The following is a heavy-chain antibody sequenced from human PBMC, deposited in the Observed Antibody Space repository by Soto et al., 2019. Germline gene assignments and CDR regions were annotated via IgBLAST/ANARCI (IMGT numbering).Heavy chain of an antibody. Sequence: GGSLRLSCAASGFTFSSYSMNWVRQAPEKGLEWVSSISSSSSYIYYADSVKGRFTISRDNAKNSLYLQMNSLRAEDTAVYYCARGDCSGGSCPAGDAFDIWGQGTMVTVSS. CDR2: ISSSSSYI. CDR1: GFTFSSYS. J-gene: IGHJ3*02. CDR3: ARGDCSGGSCPAGDAFDI. V-gene: IGHV3-21*01. D-gene: IGHD2-15*01.